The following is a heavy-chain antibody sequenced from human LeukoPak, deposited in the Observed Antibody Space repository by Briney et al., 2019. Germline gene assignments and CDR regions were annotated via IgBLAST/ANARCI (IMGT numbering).Heavy chain of an antibody. J-gene: IGHJ4*02. V-gene: IGHV3-23*01. CDR1: GFSFSSYA. D-gene: IGHD6-19*01. Sequence: GGSLRLSCATSGFSFSSYAMSWVRQAPGKGLEWVSGISGSGGSTYYADSVKGRFTISRDNSKNTLYLQMNSLRAEDTAVYYCAKDNRRHYTSGPNPDSLHWGQGALVTVSS. CDR3: AKDNRRHYTSGPNPDSLH. CDR2: ISGSGGST.